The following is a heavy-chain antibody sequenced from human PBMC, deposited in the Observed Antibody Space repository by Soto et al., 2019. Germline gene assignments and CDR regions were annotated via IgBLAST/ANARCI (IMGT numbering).Heavy chain of an antibody. CDR3: AREGGSYYYYGMDV. Sequence: SETLSLTCTVSGCSISSYYWSWIRQPPGKGLEWIGYIYCSGSTNYNPSLKSRVTISVDTSKNQFSLKLSSVTAADTAVYYCAREGGSYYYYGMDVWGQGTTVTVSS. J-gene: IGHJ6*02. V-gene: IGHV4-59*01. CDR1: GCSISSYY. CDR2: IYCSGST. D-gene: IGHD1-26*01.